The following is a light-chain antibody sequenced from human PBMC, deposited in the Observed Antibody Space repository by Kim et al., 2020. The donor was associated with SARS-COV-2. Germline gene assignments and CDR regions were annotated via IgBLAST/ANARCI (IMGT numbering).Light chain of an antibody. CDR1: QDISNY. J-gene: IGKJ1*01. V-gene: IGKV1-27*01. CDR3: QKCNSAPWT. Sequence: GDRVTITCRASQDISNYLAWFQLKPGKAPKLLIYAASALQPGVPSRFSGSGSGTDFTLTVTSLQPEDVATYYCQKCNSAPWTFGQGTKVDIK. CDR2: AAS.